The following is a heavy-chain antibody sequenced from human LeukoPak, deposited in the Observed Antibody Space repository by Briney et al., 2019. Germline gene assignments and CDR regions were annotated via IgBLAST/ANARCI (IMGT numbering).Heavy chain of an antibody. CDR3: AKDGFSQQLVWLDY. Sequence: PGGSLRLSCAASGFTFSSYGMHWVRQAPGKGLEWVAVISYDGSNKYYADSVKGRFTISRDNSKNTLYLQMNSLRAEDTAVYYCAKDGFSQQLVWLDYWGPGTLVTVSS. D-gene: IGHD6-13*01. J-gene: IGHJ4*02. V-gene: IGHV3-30*18. CDR1: GFTFSSYG. CDR2: ISYDGSNK.